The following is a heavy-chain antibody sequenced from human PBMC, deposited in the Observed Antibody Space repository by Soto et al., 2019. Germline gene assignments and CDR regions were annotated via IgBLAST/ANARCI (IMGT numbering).Heavy chain of an antibody. CDR1: GFTFSSYA. J-gene: IGHJ4*02. Sequence: SGGSLRLSCAASGFTFSSYAMSWVRQAPGKGLEWVSAISGSGGSTYYADSVKGRFTISRDNSKNTLYLQMNSLRAEDTAVYYCAKDQGFIPTLPDYWGQGTLVTVSS. CDR2: ISGSGGST. V-gene: IGHV3-23*01. CDR3: AKDQGFIPTLPDY.